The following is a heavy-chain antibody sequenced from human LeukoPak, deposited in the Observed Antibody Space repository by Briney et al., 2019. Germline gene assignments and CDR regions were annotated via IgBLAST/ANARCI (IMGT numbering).Heavy chain of an antibody. Sequence: GGSLRLSCTASGFTFSAYWMSWVRQAPGKGLEWVANIKQDGSEKYYVDSVEGRFTISRDNAKNSLYLQMNSLRAEDTAVYYCARQLNDYVRGSYRPSPFDYWGQGTLVTVSS. CDR1: GFTFSAYW. CDR3: ARQLNDYVRGSYRPSPFDY. V-gene: IGHV3-7*01. J-gene: IGHJ4*02. D-gene: IGHD3-16*02. CDR2: IKQDGSEK.